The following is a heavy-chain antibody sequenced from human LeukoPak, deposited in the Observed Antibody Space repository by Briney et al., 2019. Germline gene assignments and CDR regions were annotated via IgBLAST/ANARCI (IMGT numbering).Heavy chain of an antibody. D-gene: IGHD6-19*01. Sequence: GESLKISCKGSGYSFPSYWVAWVRQVPGKGLEWMGIIYPRDSETRYSPSFQGQVTMSADKSTNTAYLQWSSLKASDTAMYYCARRSAGWYFFDSWGQGTLVTVSS. CDR3: ARRSAGWYFFDS. J-gene: IGHJ4*02. CDR2: IYPRDSET. CDR1: GYSFPSYW. V-gene: IGHV5-51*01.